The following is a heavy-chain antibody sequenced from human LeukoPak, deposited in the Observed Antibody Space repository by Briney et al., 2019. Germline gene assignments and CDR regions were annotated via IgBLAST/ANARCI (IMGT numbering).Heavy chain of an antibody. Sequence: GASVKVSCKASGYTFTSYYMHWVRQAPGQGLEWMGIINPSGGSTSYAQKFQGRVTMTRDTSTSTVYMELSSLRSEDTAVYYCARDRVVTTSGGEKPYDYWGQGTLVTVSS. D-gene: IGHD2-21*02. CDR2: INPSGGST. V-gene: IGHV1-46*01. CDR1: GYTFTSYY. CDR3: ARDRVVTTSGGEKPYDY. J-gene: IGHJ4*02.